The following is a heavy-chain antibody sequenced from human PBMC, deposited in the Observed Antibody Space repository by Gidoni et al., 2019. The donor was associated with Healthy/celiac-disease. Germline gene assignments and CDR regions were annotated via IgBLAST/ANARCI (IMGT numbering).Heavy chain of an antibody. J-gene: IGHJ4*02. Sequence: QLQLQESGPGLVKPSETLSLTCTVSGGSISSSCYYLGWIRQPPGKGLEWIGSIYYSGSTYYNPSLKSRVTISVDTSKNQFSLKLSSVTAADTAVYYCASGWSHYDFWSGYYTEYYFDYWGQGTLVTVSS. V-gene: IGHV4-39*01. D-gene: IGHD3-3*01. CDR3: ASGWSHYDFWSGYYTEYYFDY. CDR2: IYYSGST. CDR1: GGSISSSCYY.